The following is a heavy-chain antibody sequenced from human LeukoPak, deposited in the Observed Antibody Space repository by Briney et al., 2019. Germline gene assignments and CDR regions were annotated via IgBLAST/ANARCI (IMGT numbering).Heavy chain of an antibody. D-gene: IGHD3-9*01. CDR2: MSPKSGNT. CDR1: GYTFISYD. V-gene: IGHV1-8*01. Sequence: ASVTVSCKASGYTFISYDIDWVRQATGQGLEWMGWMSPKSGNTDYAQKFQGRVTMTRNTSINTAYLELSSLRAEDTAVYYCARDLLGSHTSYSSGAWDYWGQGTLVTVSS. J-gene: IGHJ4*02. CDR3: ARDLLGSHTSYSSGAWDY.